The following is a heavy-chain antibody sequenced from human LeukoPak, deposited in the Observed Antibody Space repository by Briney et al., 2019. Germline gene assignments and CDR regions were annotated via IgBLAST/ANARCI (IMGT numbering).Heavy chain of an antibody. V-gene: IGHV4-34*01. CDR2: INHSGST. CDR1: GGSFSGYY. Sequence: SETLSLTCAVYGGSFSGYYLSWIRQPPGKGLEWIGEINHSGSTNYNPSLKSRVTISVDTSKNQFSLKLSSVTAADTAVYYCARGRRQWLLNNWFDPWGQGTWSPSPQ. CDR3: ARGRRQWLLNNWFDP. J-gene: IGHJ5*02. D-gene: IGHD6-19*01.